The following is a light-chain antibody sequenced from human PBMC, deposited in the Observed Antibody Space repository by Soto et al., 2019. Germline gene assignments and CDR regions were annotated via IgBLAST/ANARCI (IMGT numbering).Light chain of an antibody. Sequence: QSALTQPASVSGSPGQPITISCTGSYSDVGGYNSVSWYQQHPGKAPKLMIYDVDNRPSGVSKRFSGSKSGNTASLTISGLQTEDEADYYCGSYTTSDTLAFGGGTKLTVL. CDR3: GSYTTSDTLA. CDR2: DVD. J-gene: IGLJ2*01. V-gene: IGLV2-14*03. CDR1: YSDVGGYNS.